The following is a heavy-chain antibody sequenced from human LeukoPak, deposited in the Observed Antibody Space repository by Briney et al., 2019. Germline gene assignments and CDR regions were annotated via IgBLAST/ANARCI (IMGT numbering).Heavy chain of an antibody. D-gene: IGHD3-22*01. Sequence: PGGSLRLSCAASGFTFSSYGMHWVRQAPGKGLEWVAVISYDGSNKYYADSVKGRFTISRDNSKNTLYLQMNSLRAEDTAVYYCAKDHRHLQSPRIDSGYWVSLGYWGQGTLVTVSS. J-gene: IGHJ4*02. CDR3: AKDHRHLQSPRIDSGYWVSLGY. CDR1: GFTFSSYG. V-gene: IGHV3-30*18. CDR2: ISYDGSNK.